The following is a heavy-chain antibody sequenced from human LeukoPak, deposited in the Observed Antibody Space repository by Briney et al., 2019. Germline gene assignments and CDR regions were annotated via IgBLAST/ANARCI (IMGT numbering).Heavy chain of an antibody. D-gene: IGHD2-2*01. CDR1: GFTFSSYG. J-gene: IGHJ6*02. Sequence: GRSLRLSCAASGFTFSSYGMHWVRQAPGKGLEWVAVISYDGSNKYYADSVKGRFTISRDNSKNTLYLQMNSLRAEDTAVYYCAKGDCSSTSCYAMRGYYYYGMDVWGQGTTVTVSS. V-gene: IGHV3-30*18. CDR3: AKGDCSSTSCYAMRGYYYYGMDV. CDR2: ISYDGSNK.